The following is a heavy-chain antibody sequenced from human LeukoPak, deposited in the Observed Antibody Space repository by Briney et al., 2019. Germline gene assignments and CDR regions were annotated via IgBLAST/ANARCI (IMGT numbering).Heavy chain of an antibody. CDR3: ARDQGGMTLVGNAFDI. CDR2: IGTAGDT. D-gene: IGHD3-16*01. CDR1: GFTFSSYD. J-gene: IGHJ3*02. Sequence: KAGGSLRLSCAASGFTFSSYDMHWVRQATGKGLEWVSAIGTAGDTYYPGSVKGRFTISRENAKNSLYLQMNSLRAEDTAVYYCARDQGGMTLVGNAFDIWGQGTMVTVSS. V-gene: IGHV3-13*01.